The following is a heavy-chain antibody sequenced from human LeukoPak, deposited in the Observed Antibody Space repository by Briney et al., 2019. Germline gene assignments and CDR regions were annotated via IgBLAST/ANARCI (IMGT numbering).Heavy chain of an antibody. D-gene: IGHD6-13*01. CDR3: ARVGSSSFAYWFDP. J-gene: IGHJ5*02. V-gene: IGHV4-59*01. CDR1: GGSISSYY. Sequence: SETLSLTCTVSGGSISSYYWSWIRQPPGKGLEWIGYIYYSGSTNYNPSLKSRVTISVDTSKNQFSLKLSSVTAADTAVYYCARVGSSSFAYWFDPWGQGTLVTVSS. CDR2: IYYSGST.